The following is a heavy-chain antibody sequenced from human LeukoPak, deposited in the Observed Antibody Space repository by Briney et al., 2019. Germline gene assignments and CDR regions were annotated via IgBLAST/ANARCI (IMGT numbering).Heavy chain of an antibody. CDR3: AKAARVATILDY. CDR2: ISYDGSNK. V-gene: IGHV3-30*18. CDR1: GFIFSSYP. Sequence: GGSLRLSCAAFGFIFSSYPMTWVRQAPGKGLEWVAVISYDGSNKYYADSVKGRFTISRDNSKNTLYLQMNSLRAEDTAVYYCAKAARVATILDYWGQGTLVTVSS. D-gene: IGHD5-12*01. J-gene: IGHJ4*02.